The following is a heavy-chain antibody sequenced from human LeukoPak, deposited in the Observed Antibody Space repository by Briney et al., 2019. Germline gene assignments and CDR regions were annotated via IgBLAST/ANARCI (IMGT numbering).Heavy chain of an antibody. CDR3: TTRYYDFWSGYSDTHTSDY. CDR2: IKSKTDGGTT. D-gene: IGHD3-3*01. Sequence: GGSLRLSCAASGFTFSNAWMSWVRQAPGKGLEWVGRIKSKTDGGTTDYAAPVKGRFTISRDDSKNTLYLQMNSLKTEDTAVYYCTTRYYDFWSGYSDTHTSDYWGQGTLVTVSS. V-gene: IGHV3-15*01. J-gene: IGHJ4*02. CDR1: GFTFSNAW.